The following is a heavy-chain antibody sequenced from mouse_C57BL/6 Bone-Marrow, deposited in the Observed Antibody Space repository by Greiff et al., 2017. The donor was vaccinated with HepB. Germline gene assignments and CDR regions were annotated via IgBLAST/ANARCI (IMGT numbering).Heavy chain of an antibody. CDR2: INPGSGGT. J-gene: IGHJ1*03. Sequence: QVQLQQSGAELVRPGTSVKVSCKASGYAFTNYLIEWVKQRPGQGLEWIGVINPGSGGTNYNEKFKGKATLTADKSSSTAYMQLSSLTSEDSAVYFCHGSSYRWYFDVWGTGTTVTVSS. CDR1: GYAFTNYL. CDR3: HGSSYRWYFDV. D-gene: IGHD1-1*01. V-gene: IGHV1-54*01.